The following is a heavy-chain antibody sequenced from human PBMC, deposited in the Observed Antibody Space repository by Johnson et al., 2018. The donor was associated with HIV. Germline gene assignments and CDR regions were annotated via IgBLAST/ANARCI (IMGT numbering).Heavy chain of an antibody. J-gene: IGHJ3*02. CDR3: TRELGEDDYYDGGGDAFDI. Sequence: VQLVESGGGLVQPGGSLRLSCAASGFTFSSYAMHWVRQAPGKGLEYFSAISNNGDSTYYANSVKDRFTISRDNSKNTLYLQMGSLRAEDMAVYYCTRELGEDDYYDGGGDAFDIWGQGTMVTVSS. D-gene: IGHD3-22*01. V-gene: IGHV3-64*01. CDR2: ISNNGDST. CDR1: GFTFSSYA.